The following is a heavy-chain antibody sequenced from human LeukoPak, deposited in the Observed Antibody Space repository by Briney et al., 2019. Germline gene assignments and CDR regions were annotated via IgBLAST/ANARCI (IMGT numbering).Heavy chain of an antibody. Sequence: GSLRLSCAASGFTFSDYYMSWIRQAPGKGLEWVSYISSSSSYTNYADSVKGRFTISRDNAKNSLYLQMNSLRAEDTAVYYCARGRDYYDTNYFDYWGQGTLVTVSS. CDR1: GFTFSDYY. CDR3: ARGRDYYDTNYFDY. D-gene: IGHD3-22*01. V-gene: IGHV3-11*06. CDR2: ISSSSSYT. J-gene: IGHJ4*02.